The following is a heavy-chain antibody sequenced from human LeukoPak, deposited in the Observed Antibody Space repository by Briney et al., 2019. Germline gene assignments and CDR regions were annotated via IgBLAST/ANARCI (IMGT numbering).Heavy chain of an antibody. V-gene: IGHV3-23*01. Sequence: GGSLRLSCVPSGFTFSSFAMTWVRQAPGKGLEWVSSISGSGGTTYYADSIKGRFTISRDSSKNMLYLQMNRLRAEDTAVYYCEKSPYFYNSGRYVDVWGKGTTVTVSS. CDR1: GFTFSSFA. D-gene: IGHD3-10*01. J-gene: IGHJ6*03. CDR3: EKSPYFYNSGRYVDV. CDR2: ISGSGGTT.